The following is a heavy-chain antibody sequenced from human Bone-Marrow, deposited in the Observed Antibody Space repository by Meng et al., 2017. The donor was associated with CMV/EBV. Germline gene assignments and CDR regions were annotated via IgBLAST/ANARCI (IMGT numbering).Heavy chain of an antibody. CDR3: ARGYYDSSGYHPWDY. V-gene: IGHV1-69*02. J-gene: IGHJ4*02. CDR1: GGTFRSYT. CDR2: IIPILGIA. D-gene: IGHD3-22*01. Sequence: GGTFRSYTISWVRQATGQGLEWMGRIIPILGIANYAQKFQSRVTITADKSTSTASMELSSLRSEDTAVYYCARGYYDSSGYHPWDYWGQGTLVTVSS.